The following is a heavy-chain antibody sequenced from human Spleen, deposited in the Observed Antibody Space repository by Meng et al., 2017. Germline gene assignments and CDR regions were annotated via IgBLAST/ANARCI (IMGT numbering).Heavy chain of an antibody. Sequence: GESLKISCAASGFTFSSYAMSWVRQAPGKGLEWVSAISGSGSSPNYADSVKGRFTISRDNSKNTLYLQMNSLRAEDTAVYYCAKDPPRYSSGWYGIDSWGQGTLVTVSS. V-gene: IGHV3-23*01. D-gene: IGHD6-19*01. CDR2: ISGSGSSP. CDR1: GFTFSSYA. CDR3: AKDPPRYSSGWYGIDS. J-gene: IGHJ4*02.